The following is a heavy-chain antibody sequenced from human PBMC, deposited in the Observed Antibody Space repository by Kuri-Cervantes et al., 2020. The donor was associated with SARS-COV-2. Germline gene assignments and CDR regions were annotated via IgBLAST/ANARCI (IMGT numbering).Heavy chain of an antibody. CDR2: IYYSGST. J-gene: IGHJ6*02. CDR1: GGSTSSYY. V-gene: IGHV4-59*01. CDR3: ARDPRHYCSSTSCYSYYGMDV. D-gene: IGHD2-2*02. Sequence: SETLSLTCTVSGGSTSSYYWSWIRQPPGKGLEWIGYIYYSGSTNYNPSLKSRVTISVDTSKNQFSLKLSSVTAADTAVYYCARDPRHYCSSTSCYSYYGMDVWGQGTTVTVSS.